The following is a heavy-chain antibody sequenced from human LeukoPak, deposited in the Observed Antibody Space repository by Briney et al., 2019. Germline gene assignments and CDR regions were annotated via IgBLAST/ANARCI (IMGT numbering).Heavy chain of an antibody. CDR1: GGSISSSNW. J-gene: IGHJ5*02. CDR3: ARNPRSYNWNDVYNWFDP. Sequence: SETLSLTCAVSGGSISSSNWWSWVRQPPGKGLEWIGEIYHSGSTNYNPSLKSRVTISVDTSKNQFSLKLSSVTAADTAVYYCARNPRSYNWNDVYNWFDPWGQGTLVTVSS. V-gene: IGHV4-4*02. D-gene: IGHD1-1*01. CDR2: IYHSGST.